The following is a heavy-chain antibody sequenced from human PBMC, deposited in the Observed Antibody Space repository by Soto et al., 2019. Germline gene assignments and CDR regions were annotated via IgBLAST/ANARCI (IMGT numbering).Heavy chain of an antibody. CDR3: VRGEGGWETY. D-gene: IGHD6-19*01. CDR1: GFTFTSSA. V-gene: IGHV1-58*01. CDR2: IVVGSGNT. J-gene: IGHJ4*02. Sequence: SVKVSCKASGFTFTSSAVQWVRQARGQRLEWIGWIVVGSGNTNYAQKFQERVTITRDMSTSTAYMELNSLRAEDTAVYYCVRGEGGWETYWGQGTLVTVSS.